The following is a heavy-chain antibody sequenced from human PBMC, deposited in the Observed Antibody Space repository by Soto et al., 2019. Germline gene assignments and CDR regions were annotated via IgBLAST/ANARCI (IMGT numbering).Heavy chain of an antibody. J-gene: IGHJ4*02. Sequence: PXXSLRLSFAASGFTFSNAWMNWVPQAPGKGLEWVSSISSSSRYIYYADSVKCRFTISRDNAKNSLYLQMNSLRAEDTAVYYCARSTSGYGYWGQGTLVTVSS. CDR2: ISSSSRYI. D-gene: IGHD3-3*01. CDR1: GFTFSNAW. V-gene: IGHV3-21*01. CDR3: ARSTSGYGY.